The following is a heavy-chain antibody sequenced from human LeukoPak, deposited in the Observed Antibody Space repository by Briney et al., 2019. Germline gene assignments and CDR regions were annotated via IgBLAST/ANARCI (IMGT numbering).Heavy chain of an antibody. CDR1: GGAISSSSYY. CDR2: IYYSGRN. Sequence: PSEPLSLTCTVSGGAISSSSYYWGWIRQPPGKGLEWIGSIYYSGRNYDNPSLGSRVTISVDPATNQSSLKLSSVTAADTAVYYWARRDITIFGVVIRSGYFDLWGRGTLVTVSS. V-gene: IGHV4-39*01. J-gene: IGHJ2*01. D-gene: IGHD3-3*01. CDR3: ARRDITIFGVVIRSGYFDL.